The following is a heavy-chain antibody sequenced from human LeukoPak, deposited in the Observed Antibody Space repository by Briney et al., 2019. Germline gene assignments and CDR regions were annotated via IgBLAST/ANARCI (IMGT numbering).Heavy chain of an antibody. CDR2: ISWNSGSI. V-gene: IGHV3-9*01. J-gene: IGHJ4*02. Sequence: PGGSLRLSCAASGFTFDDYAMHWVRQAPGKGLEWVSGISWNSGSIGYADSVKGRFTISRDNAKNSLYLQMNSLRAEDTAVYYCASQSSYFDYWGQGTLVTVSS. CDR1: GFTFDDYA. CDR3: ASQSSYFDY.